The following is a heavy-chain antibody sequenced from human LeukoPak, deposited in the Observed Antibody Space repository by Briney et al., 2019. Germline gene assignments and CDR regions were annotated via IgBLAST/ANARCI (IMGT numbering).Heavy chain of an antibody. Sequence: PSETLSLTCTVSGGSISSGSYYWSWIRQPAGKGLEWIGRIYTSGGTNYTPSLKGRVTISVATSKNQCSLKLSSVTAADTAVYYCASIPVTMVRGVSMIYYGMDVWGQGTTVTVSS. CDR2: IYTSGGT. CDR3: ASIPVTMVRGVSMIYYGMDV. J-gene: IGHJ6*02. V-gene: IGHV4-61*02. D-gene: IGHD3-10*01. CDR1: GGSISSGSYY.